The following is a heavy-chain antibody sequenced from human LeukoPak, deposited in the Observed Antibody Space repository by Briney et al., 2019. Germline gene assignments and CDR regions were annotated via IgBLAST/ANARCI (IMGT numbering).Heavy chain of an antibody. CDR3: ARQGDSTKGYYLDWFDP. V-gene: IGHV4-61*02. CDR2: IYTSGST. Sequence: SETLSLTCTVSGGSISSGSYCWSWIRQPAGKGLEWIGRIYTSGSTNYNPSLKSRVTISVDTSKNQFSLKLYSVTAADTAVYYCARQGDSTKGYYLDWFDPWGQGTLVIVSS. CDR1: GGSISSGSYC. J-gene: IGHJ5*02. D-gene: IGHD3-3*01.